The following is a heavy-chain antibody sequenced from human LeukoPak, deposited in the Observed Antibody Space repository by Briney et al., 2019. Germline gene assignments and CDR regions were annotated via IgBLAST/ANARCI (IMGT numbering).Heavy chain of an antibody. CDR2: MNPNSGNT. CDR3: ARGLGNDGIFDY. V-gene: IGHV1-8*02. Sequence: ASVKVSCKASGYTFTSYGISWVRQAPGQGLEWMGWMNPNSGNTGYAQKFQGRVTMTRNTSISTAYMELSSLRSEDTAVYYCARGLGNDGIFDYWGQGTLVSVSS. CDR1: GYTFTSYG. D-gene: IGHD1-1*01. J-gene: IGHJ4*02.